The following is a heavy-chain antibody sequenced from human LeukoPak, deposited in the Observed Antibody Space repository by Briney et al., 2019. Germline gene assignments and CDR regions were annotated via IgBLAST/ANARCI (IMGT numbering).Heavy chain of an antibody. CDR2: ITGSGALT. Sequence: PGGSLRLSCAASGFTLSNFAMTWVRQAPGQGLEWVSSITGSGALTYYADSVKGRFTISKDNAMDTLFLQMNSLRAEDTAIYYCAKDLSYDSSGYYFDYWGQGTLVTVSS. V-gene: IGHV3-23*01. CDR3: AKDLSYDSSGYYFDY. CDR1: GFTLSNFA. J-gene: IGHJ4*02. D-gene: IGHD3-22*01.